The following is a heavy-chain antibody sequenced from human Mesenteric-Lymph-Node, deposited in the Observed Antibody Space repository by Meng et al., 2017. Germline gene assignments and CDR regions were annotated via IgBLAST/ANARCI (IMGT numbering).Heavy chain of an antibody. CDR2: ISYDGSNK. D-gene: IGHD1-26*01. V-gene: IGHV3-30*01. CDR3: ARGRGATMKYFDY. CDR1: GFTFSSYA. Sequence: GGSLRLSCAASGFTFSSYAMHWVRQAPGKGLEWVAVISYDGSNKYYADSVKGRFTISRDNSKNTLYLQMNSLRAEDTAVYYCARGRGATMKYFDYWGQGTLVTVSS. J-gene: IGHJ4*02.